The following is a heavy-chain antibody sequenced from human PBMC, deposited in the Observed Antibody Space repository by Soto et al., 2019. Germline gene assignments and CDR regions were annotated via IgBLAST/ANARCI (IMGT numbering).Heavy chain of an antibody. D-gene: IGHD1-26*01. J-gene: IGHJ5*02. CDR2: IWPDGNNK. Sequence: QVQLVESGGGVVQPGRSLRLSCAASGFSFSNYGIHWVRQAPGKGLEWVAVIWPDGNNKVYPDSVKGRFTISRDNFKNPLYLQMNSLRAEDTAMYYCARAGIVATTQLGWFDPWGQGTLVIVSS. CDR1: GFSFSNYG. V-gene: IGHV3-33*01. CDR3: ARAGIVATTQLGWFDP.